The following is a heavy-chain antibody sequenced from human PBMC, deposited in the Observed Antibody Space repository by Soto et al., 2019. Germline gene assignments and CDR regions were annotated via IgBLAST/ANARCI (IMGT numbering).Heavy chain of an antibody. J-gene: IGHJ6*02. V-gene: IGHV1-18*01. D-gene: IGHD3-9*01. CDR2: ISAYNGNT. CDR3: ARGSVRYFDWLFAGDYYGMDV. CDR1: GYTFTSYG. Sequence: ASVKVSCKASGYTFTSYGMSWVRQAPGQGLEWMGWISAYNGNTNYAQKLQGRVTMTTDTSTSTAYMELGSLRSDDTAVYYCARGSVRYFDWLFAGDYYGMDVWGQGTTVTVSS.